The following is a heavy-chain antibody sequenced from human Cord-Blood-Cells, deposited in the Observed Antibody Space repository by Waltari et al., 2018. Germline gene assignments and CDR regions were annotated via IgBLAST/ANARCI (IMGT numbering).Heavy chain of an antibody. CDR1: GGSSSGYY. Sequence: QVQLQQWGAGLLKPSETLSLPCAVYGGSSSGYYRSWIRQPPGKGLEWIGEINHSGSTNYNPSLKSRVTISVDTSKNQFSLKLSSVTAADTAVYYCARREDYFDYWGQGTLVTVSS. J-gene: IGHJ4*02. CDR3: ARREDYFDY. CDR2: INHSGST. D-gene: IGHD3-10*01. V-gene: IGHV4-34*01.